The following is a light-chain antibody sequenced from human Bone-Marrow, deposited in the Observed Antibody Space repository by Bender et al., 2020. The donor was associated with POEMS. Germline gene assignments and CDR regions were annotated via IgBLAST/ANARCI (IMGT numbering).Light chain of an antibody. CDR3: QVWERSSDVVV. CDR1: DIGSNS. Sequence: SYVLTQPPSVSVAPGQTASVTCGGHDIGSNSVQWYQQRPGQAPVLVVYVDGDRPSGIPERFSGSNSGNTATLTISRVEVGDEADYYCQVWERSSDVVVFGGGTRLTVL. J-gene: IGLJ2*01. V-gene: IGLV3-21*02. CDR2: VDG.